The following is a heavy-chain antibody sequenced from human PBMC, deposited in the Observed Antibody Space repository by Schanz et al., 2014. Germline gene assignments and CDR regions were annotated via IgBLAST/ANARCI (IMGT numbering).Heavy chain of an antibody. D-gene: IGHD3-16*02. V-gene: IGHV3-74*01. J-gene: IGHJ4*02. CDR1: GFTFSSHW. CDR2: INSVGSNT. CDR3: ARDNRYYLFDY. Sequence: EVQLVQSGGGLVQPGGSLRLSCAASGFTFSSHWMHWVRQDPGKGLVWVARINSVGSNTDYADSVTGRFTISRDNSKITRYLQLGSLSAEDTAVYFCARDNRYYLFDYWGQGALVTVSS.